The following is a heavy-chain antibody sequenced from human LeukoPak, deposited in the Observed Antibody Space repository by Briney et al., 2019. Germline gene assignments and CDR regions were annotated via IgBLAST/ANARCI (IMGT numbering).Heavy chain of an antibody. Sequence: PGGSLRLSCAASGFTFSSYRMNWVREAPGKGLERVSSISSSGTYIYYADSMKDRFTISRDNAKNSLDLQMSSLRAEDTAVYYCARGGGSCSPTSCFNNYFDYWGQGILVTVSS. J-gene: IGHJ4*02. D-gene: IGHD2-2*01. CDR3: ARGGGSCSPTSCFNNYFDY. CDR2: ISSSGTYI. CDR1: GFTFSSYR. V-gene: IGHV3-21*01.